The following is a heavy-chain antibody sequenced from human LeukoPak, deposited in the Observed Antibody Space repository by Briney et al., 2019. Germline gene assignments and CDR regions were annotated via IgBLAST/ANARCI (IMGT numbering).Heavy chain of an antibody. V-gene: IGHV3-21*04. CDR1: GFTFSTYS. Sequence: GGSLRLSCAASGFTFSTYSMNWVRQAPGKGLEWVSSISSSSSYIYYADSVKGRFTISRDNAKNSLYLQMNSLRAEDMALYYCAKGDYDILTGYPDYWGQGTLVTVSS. J-gene: IGHJ4*02. CDR3: AKGDYDILTGYPDY. CDR2: ISSSSSYI. D-gene: IGHD3-9*01.